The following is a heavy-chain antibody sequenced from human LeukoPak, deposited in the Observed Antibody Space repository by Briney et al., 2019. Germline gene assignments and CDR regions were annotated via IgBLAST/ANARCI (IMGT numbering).Heavy chain of an antibody. CDR3: ARGGYSYGSDFDY. CDR2: IYYSGST. V-gene: IGHV4-61*01. D-gene: IGHD5-18*01. J-gene: IGHJ4*02. Sequence: PSETLSLTCTVSGGSVSSGSNYWSWIRQPPGKGLEWIGYIYYSGSTNYNPSLKSRVTISVDTSKNQFSLKLSSVSAADTAVYYCARGGYSYGSDFDYWGQGTLVTVSS. CDR1: GGSVSSGSNY.